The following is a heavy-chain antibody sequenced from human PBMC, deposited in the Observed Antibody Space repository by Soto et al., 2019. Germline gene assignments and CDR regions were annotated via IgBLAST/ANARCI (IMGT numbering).Heavy chain of an antibody. CDR1: GGTFSTYT. Sequence: QVQLVQSGAEVKKPGSSVKVSCKASGGTFSTYTIIWVRQAPGQGLEWMGRILPMRDITKSAPRFQGRVTITAYKSTSTAYLELSSLRSDDTAVYYCTLGSWSAETFDIWGRGTMVTVSS. V-gene: IGHV1-69*02. D-gene: IGHD6-13*01. CDR3: TLGSWSAETFDI. J-gene: IGHJ3*02. CDR2: ILPMRDIT.